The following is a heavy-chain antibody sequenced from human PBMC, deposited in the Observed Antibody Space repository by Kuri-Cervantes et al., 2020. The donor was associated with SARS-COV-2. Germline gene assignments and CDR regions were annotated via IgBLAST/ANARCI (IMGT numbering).Heavy chain of an antibody. CDR1: GGSISSSSYY. CDR2: IYYSGST. J-gene: IGHJ3*02. V-gene: IGHV4-39*07. Sequence: GSLRLSCTVSGGSISSSSYYWGWIRQPPGKGLEWIGSIYYSGSTYYNPALKSRVTVSVDTSKNQFSLKLSSVTAADTAVYYCARVGGYCSSTSCYNHAFDIWGQGTMVTVSS. D-gene: IGHD2-2*02. CDR3: ARVGGYCSSTSCYNHAFDI.